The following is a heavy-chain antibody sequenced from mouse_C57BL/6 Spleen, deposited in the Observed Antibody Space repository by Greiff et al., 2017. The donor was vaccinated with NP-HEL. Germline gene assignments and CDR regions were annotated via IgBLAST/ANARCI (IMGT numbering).Heavy chain of an antibody. J-gene: IGHJ3*01. V-gene: IGHV1-80*01. D-gene: IGHD2-4*01. CDR2: IYPGDGDT. CDR3: ARFHYDSSWFAY. CDR1: GYAFSSYW. Sequence: VQLQQSGAELVKPGASVKISCKASGYAFSSYWMNWVKQRPGKGLEWIGQIYPGDGDTNYNGKFKGKATLTADKSSSTAYMQLSSLTSEDSAVYFCARFHYDSSWFAYWGQGTLVTVSA.